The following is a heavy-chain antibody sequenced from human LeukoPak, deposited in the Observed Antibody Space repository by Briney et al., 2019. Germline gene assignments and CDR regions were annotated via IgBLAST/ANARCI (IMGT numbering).Heavy chain of an antibody. D-gene: IGHD3-22*01. J-gene: IGHJ3*02. Sequence: GGSLRLSCAASGFTFSDFYMSWIRQAPGKGLEWVSYISSSGSTIYCADSVKGRFTISRDNAKNSLYLQMNSLRAEDTAVYYCARDRLSDDSSPLPFDIWGQGTMVTVSS. CDR3: ARDRLSDDSSPLPFDI. CDR2: ISSSGSTI. CDR1: GFTFSDFY. V-gene: IGHV3-11*01.